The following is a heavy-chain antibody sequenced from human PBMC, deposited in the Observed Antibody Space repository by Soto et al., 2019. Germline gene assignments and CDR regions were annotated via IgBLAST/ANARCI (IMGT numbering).Heavy chain of an antibody. CDR1: GYTFTSYG. Sequence: ASVKVSCKASGYTFTSYGISWVRQAPGQGLEWMGWISAYNGNTNYAQKLQGRVTMTTDTSTSTAYMELRSLRSDDTAVYYCARGIFGVVILANPDAFDIWGQGTMVTVSS. J-gene: IGHJ3*02. V-gene: IGHV1-18*01. CDR3: ARGIFGVVILANPDAFDI. D-gene: IGHD3-3*01. CDR2: ISAYNGNT.